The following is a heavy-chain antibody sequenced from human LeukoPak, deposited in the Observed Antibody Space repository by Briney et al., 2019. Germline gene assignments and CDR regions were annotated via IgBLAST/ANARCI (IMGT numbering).Heavy chain of an antibody. J-gene: IGHJ5*02. CDR2: IYTSGST. CDR1: GGSIGSYY. CDR3: ARQRYCSSTSCFGGWFDP. D-gene: IGHD2-2*01. V-gene: IGHV4-4*09. Sequence: PSETLSLTCTVFGGSIGSYYWSWIRQPPGKGLEWIGYIYTSGSTNYNPSLKSRVTISVDTSKNQFSLKLSSVTAADTAVYYCARQRYCSSTSCFGGWFDPWGQGTLVTVSS.